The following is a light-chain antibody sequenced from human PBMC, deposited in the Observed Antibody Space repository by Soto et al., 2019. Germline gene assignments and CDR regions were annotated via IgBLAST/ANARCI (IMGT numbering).Light chain of an antibody. CDR2: GAS. V-gene: IGKV3-20*01. J-gene: IGKJ5*01. Sequence: EIVLTQSPGTLSLSPGEEATLSCRASQSVDSNYLAWYQQKPGQTPRLIIYGASGRADGIPHRFSGSGFGTDFTLTISKVEPEDSAVYYCQQSGTPRSLPFGPATRLEL. CDR1: QSVDSNY. CDR3: QQSGTPRSLP.